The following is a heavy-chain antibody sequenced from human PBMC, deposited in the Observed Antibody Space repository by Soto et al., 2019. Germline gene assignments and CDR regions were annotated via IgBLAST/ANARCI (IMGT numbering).Heavy chain of an antibody. Sequence: EVQLLESGGGLVQPGGSLRLSCAVSGFTFSSDARSWVRQAPGKGLECVSSITGSGDSTYYADSVKGRFTISRDKSKSTLSLHMNSLRAEETAVYYWAKDLQFSGWLSAQTFDYWGQGTQVTVSS. CDR3: AKDLQFSGWLSAQTFDY. J-gene: IGHJ4*02. CDR2: ITGSGDST. CDR1: GFTFSSDA. V-gene: IGHV3-23*01. D-gene: IGHD6-19*01.